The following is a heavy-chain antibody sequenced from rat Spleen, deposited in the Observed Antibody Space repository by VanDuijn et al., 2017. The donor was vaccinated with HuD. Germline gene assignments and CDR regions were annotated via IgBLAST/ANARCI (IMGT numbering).Heavy chain of an antibody. Sequence: EVQLVESGGGLVQPGRSLKLSCAASGFTFSSFPMAWVRQAPKNGLEWVASISSGGGGTYYPDSVKGRLTSSRDNAKCTLYLQMDSLRSEDTASYYCARPYTTDYYVMDAWGQGASVTVSS. CDR3: ARPYTTDYYVMDA. V-gene: IGHV5S23*01. D-gene: IGHD1-6*01. J-gene: IGHJ4*01. CDR2: ISSGGGGT. CDR1: GFTFSSFP.